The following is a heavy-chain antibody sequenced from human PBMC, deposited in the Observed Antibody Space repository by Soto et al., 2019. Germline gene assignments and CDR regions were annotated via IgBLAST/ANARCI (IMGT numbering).Heavy chain of an antibody. CDR2: ISGSGGST. CDR3: AKGGLGYCSGGSCYESAY. D-gene: IGHD2-15*01. V-gene: IGHV3-23*01. CDR1: GFTFSSYA. J-gene: IGHJ4*02. Sequence: GGSLRLSCAASGFTFSSYAMSWVRQAPGKGLEWVSTISGSGGSTYYADSVKGRFTISRDNSKNTLYLQMNSLRAEDTAVYYCAKGGLGYCSGGSCYESAYWGQGTLVTVSS.